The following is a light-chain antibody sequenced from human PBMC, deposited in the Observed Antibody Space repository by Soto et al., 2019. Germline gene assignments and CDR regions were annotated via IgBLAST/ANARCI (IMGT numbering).Light chain of an antibody. Sequence: EIVLTQSPGTLSLSPGERATLSCRASQSVSSSYLAWYQQKPGQAPRLLIYGASSRATGIPDRFSGSGSGTDFTLTISRLEPEDFAVYYCQPYGSSPWVGPGTKVDIK. J-gene: IGKJ3*01. CDR3: QPYGSSPW. CDR2: GAS. CDR1: QSVSSSY. V-gene: IGKV3-20*01.